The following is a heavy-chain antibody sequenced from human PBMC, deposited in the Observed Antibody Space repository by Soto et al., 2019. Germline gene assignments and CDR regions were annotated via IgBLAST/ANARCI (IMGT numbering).Heavy chain of an antibody. Sequence: SETLSLTCTVSGGSISSYYWSWIRQPPGKGLEWIGYIYYSGSTNYNPSLKSRVTISVDTSKNQFSLKLSSVTAADTAVYYCARRRLNYYDSSGYYPKGAFDIWGQGTMVTVSS. CDR2: IYYSGST. J-gene: IGHJ3*02. CDR3: ARRRLNYYDSSGYYPKGAFDI. V-gene: IGHV4-59*01. D-gene: IGHD3-22*01. CDR1: GGSISSYY.